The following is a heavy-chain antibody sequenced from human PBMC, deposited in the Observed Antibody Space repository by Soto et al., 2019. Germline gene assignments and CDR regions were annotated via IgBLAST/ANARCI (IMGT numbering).Heavy chain of an antibody. V-gene: IGHV5-51*01. Sequence: PGESLKISCKSSGYSFTDYWIGCVRQMPGKGLEWVGIIYPGDSDARYSPSFQGQVTISVDTSINTAFLRWNSLTASDTAMYYCARQADYNILTGYFYYFDYWGQGSLVTVSS. CDR2: IYPGDSDA. J-gene: IGHJ4*02. CDR1: GYSFTDYW. CDR3: ARQADYNILTGYFYYFDY. D-gene: IGHD3-9*01.